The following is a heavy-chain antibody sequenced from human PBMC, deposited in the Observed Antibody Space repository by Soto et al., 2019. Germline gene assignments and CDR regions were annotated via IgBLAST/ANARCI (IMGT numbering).Heavy chain of an antibody. D-gene: IGHD3-10*01. J-gene: IGHJ6*02. Sequence: ASVKISCKASGGTFSSYAISWVRQAPGQGLEWMGGIIPIFGTANYAQKFQGRVTITADKSTSTAYMELSSLRSEDTAVYYCAGITMVRGVLRDYYYGMDVWGQGTTVTVSS. V-gene: IGHV1-69*06. CDR2: IIPIFGTA. CDR3: AGITMVRGVLRDYYYGMDV. CDR1: GGTFSSYA.